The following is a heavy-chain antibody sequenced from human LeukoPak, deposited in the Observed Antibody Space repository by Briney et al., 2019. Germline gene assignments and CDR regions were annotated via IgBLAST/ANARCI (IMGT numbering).Heavy chain of an antibody. J-gene: IGHJ4*02. V-gene: IGHV1-2*02. Sequence: VSVKVSCKASGYTFTGYYMHWVRQAPGQGLEWMGWVNPNSGGTNYAQKFQGRVAMTRDTSISTAYMELSRLRSDDTAVYYCARDDTMVRGANFDYWGQGTLVTVSS. CDR3: ARDDTMVRGANFDY. D-gene: IGHD3-10*01. CDR2: VNPNSGGT. CDR1: GYTFTGYY.